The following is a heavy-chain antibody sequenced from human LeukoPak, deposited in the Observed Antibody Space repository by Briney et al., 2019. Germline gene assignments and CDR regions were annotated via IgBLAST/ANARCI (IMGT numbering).Heavy chain of an antibody. J-gene: IGHJ4*02. CDR1: GGSISSGGYY. D-gene: IGHD4-11*01. CDR2: IYYSGST. Sequence: SETLSLTCTVSGGSISSGGYYWSWIRQHPGKGLEWIGYIYYSGSTYYNPSLKGRVTISVDTSKNQFSLKLSSVTAADTAVYYCARERKDYSKDYWGQGTLVTVSS. V-gene: IGHV4-31*03. CDR3: ARERKDYSKDY.